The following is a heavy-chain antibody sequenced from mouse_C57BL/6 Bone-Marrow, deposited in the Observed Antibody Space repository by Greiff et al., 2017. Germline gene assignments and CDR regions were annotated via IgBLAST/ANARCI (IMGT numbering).Heavy chain of an antibody. J-gene: IGHJ1*03. V-gene: IGHV5-4*03. Sequence: EVKVVESGGGLVKPGGSLKLSCAASGFTFSSYAMSWVRQTPEKRLEWVATISDGGSYTYYPDNVKGRFTISRDNAKNNLYLQMSHLKSEDTAVYYCEGVYGSSREDWYFDVWGTGTTVTVSS. CDR2: ISDGGSYT. CDR1: GFTFSSYA. D-gene: IGHD1-1*01. CDR3: EGVYGSSREDWYFDV.